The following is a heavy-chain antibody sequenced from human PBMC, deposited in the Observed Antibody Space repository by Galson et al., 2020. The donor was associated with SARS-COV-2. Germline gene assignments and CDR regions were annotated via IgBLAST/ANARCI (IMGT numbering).Heavy chain of an antibody. CDR3: ARGLSKTTFDS. J-gene: IGHJ4*02. Sequence: ETSETLSLTCTVSVGSISPYYWSWLRQPPGKGLEWIAYVFYNGKTDYNPSLKSRVTISVDRSKNQFSLKLISVTAADTAVYYCARGLSKTTFDSWGQGTLVTVSS. CDR1: VGSISPYY. CDR2: VFYNGKT. D-gene: IGHD3-3*02. V-gene: IGHV4-59*08.